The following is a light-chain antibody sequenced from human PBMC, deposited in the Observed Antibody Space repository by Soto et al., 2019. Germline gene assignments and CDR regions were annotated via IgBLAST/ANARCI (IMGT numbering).Light chain of an antibody. CDR3: QQLNSYPWT. Sequence: DFQMTQSPSTLSAAVGERVTITCRASQNIRSRLAWFQQKPGKAPKLLIYDASSLESGVPQRFSGSGSGTEFTLTISSLQSEDFATYYCQQLNSYPWTFGQGTKVDIK. J-gene: IGKJ1*01. CDR2: DAS. V-gene: IGKV1-5*01. CDR1: QNIRSR.